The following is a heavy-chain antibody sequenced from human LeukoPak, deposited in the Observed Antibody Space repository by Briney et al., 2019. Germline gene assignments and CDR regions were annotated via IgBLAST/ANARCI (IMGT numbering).Heavy chain of an antibody. CDR2: IKQDGSDK. J-gene: IGHJ4*02. CDR3: AREVWGPEY. V-gene: IGHV3-7*01. Sequence: GGSLRLSCAASGFTFSSYLMHWVRQAPGKGLEWVGNIKQDGSDKNYMDSVKGRFTISRDNTKNSVYLQMSSLRAEDTAVYYCAREVWGPEYWGQGTLVTVSS. D-gene: IGHD1-14*01. CDR1: GFTFSSYL.